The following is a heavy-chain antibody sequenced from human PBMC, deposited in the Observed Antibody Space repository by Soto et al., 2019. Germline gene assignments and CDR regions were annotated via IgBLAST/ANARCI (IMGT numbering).Heavy chain of an antibody. V-gene: IGHV4-31*03. CDR3: ARSLYYYDSSGYTTPYFDY. Sequence: TLSLTCTVSGGSISSGGYYWSWIRQHPGKGLEWIGYIYYSGSTYYNPSLKSRVTISVDTSKNQFSLKLSSVTAADTAVYYCARSLYYYDSSGYTTPYFDYWGQGTLVTVSS. D-gene: IGHD3-22*01. CDR2: IYYSGST. CDR1: GGSISSGGYY. J-gene: IGHJ4*02.